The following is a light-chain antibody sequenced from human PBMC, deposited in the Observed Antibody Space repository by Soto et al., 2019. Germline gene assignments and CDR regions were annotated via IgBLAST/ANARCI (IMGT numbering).Light chain of an antibody. CDR3: SSYTSSSTGV. V-gene: IGLV2-14*01. CDR1: SSDVGGYNY. Sequence: QSALTQPASVSGSPGQSITISCTGTSSDVGGYNYVSWYQQHPGKAPKLMIYEVNYRPSGVSNRFSGSKSGNTASLTISGLQADDEADYYCSSYTSSSTGVFGTGTKVTVL. CDR2: EVN. J-gene: IGLJ1*01.